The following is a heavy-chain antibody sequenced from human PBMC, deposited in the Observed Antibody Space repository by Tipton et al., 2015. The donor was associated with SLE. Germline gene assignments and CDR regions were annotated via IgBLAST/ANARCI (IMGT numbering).Heavy chain of an antibody. CDR2: IYHSGST. J-gene: IGHJ6*02. Sequence: GLVKPSETLSLTCTVSGGPLTGDYWSWIRQPPGKGLEWIGFIYHSGSTYYNPSLKSRVAISLDTSKNQFSLEVTSVTAADTAVYYCAREGSGYARYAMDVWGQGTTVTVSS. CDR1: GGPLTGDY. V-gene: IGHV4-59*01. CDR3: AREGSGYARYAMDV. D-gene: IGHD5-12*01.